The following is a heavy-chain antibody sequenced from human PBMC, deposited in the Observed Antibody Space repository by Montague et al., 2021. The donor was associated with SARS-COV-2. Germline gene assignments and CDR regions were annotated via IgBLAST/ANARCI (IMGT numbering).Heavy chain of an antibody. D-gene: IGHD6-19*01. V-gene: IGHV4-39*01. J-gene: IGHJ4*02. CDR3: ATQEDPSGWIPGPFDF. CDR1: GGSISSSSYY. Sequence: SDTLSLTCTVSGGSISSSSYYWAWIRQPPGKGLEWIGSIYYRGSTYYNPSLKSRVIISVDTSKNQLSLKLSSVTAADTAVYYCATQEDPSGWIPGPFDFWGQGTLVTVSS. CDR2: IYYRGST.